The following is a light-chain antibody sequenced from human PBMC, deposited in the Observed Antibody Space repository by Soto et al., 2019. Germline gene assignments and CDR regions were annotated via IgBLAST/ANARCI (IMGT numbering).Light chain of an antibody. CDR2: WAS. CDR3: QQYYSTPFT. V-gene: IGKV4-1*01. J-gene: IGKJ3*01. Sequence: DIVMTQSPDSLAVSLGERATINCESSQSILYSSNNKNNLAWYQQKPRQPPKLIIYWASTRESGVPDRFSGSGSGADFTLTIRSLRAEDVAVYYCQQYYSTPFTFGPGTKVEIK. CDR1: QSILYSSNNKNN.